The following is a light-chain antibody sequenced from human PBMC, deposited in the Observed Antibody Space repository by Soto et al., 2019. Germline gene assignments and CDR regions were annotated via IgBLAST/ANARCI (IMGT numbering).Light chain of an antibody. CDR2: AAS. J-gene: IGKJ2*01. CDR1: QSISFY. CDR3: QQSYGTPYT. Sequence: DIQMTQSPSSLSASVGDRVTITCRASQSISFYLNWYQQEPGKAPKVLIYAASSLQSGVPSRFSGSGSGTDFSLTINSLQPEDFATYFCQQSYGTPYTFGQGTKLEIK. V-gene: IGKV1-39*01.